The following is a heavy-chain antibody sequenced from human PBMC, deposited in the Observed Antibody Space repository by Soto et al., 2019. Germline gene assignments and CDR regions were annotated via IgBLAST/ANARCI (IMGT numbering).Heavy chain of an antibody. J-gene: IGHJ4*02. CDR2: TWYDGSNT. Sequence: PGGSLRLSCAASGFIFSSFGMHWVRQAPGKGLEWVAHTWYDGSNTYYADSVKGRFTISRDNSRNTVYLQMNSLRAEDTAVYHCVRDLLGSGGHFDYWGQGTPVTVSS. V-gene: IGHV3-33*01. D-gene: IGHD7-27*01. CDR1: GFIFSSFG. CDR3: VRDLLGSGGHFDY.